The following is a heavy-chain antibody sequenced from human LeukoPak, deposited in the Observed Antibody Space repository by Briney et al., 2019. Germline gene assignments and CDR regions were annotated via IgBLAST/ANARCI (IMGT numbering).Heavy chain of an antibody. CDR3: ARDQGRIAAAGNYLSSGY. D-gene: IGHD6-13*01. J-gene: IGHJ4*02. CDR2: ISSDGSSM. CDR1: GFTFTGYT. Sequence: PGRSLRLSCAAFGFTFTGYTMHWVRQAPGKGLEWVAVISSDGSSMYYADSVKGRFTISRDNSKNTLYLQMNSLRTEDTAVYYCARDQGRIAAAGNYLSSGYWGQGTLVTVSS. V-gene: IGHV3-30*01.